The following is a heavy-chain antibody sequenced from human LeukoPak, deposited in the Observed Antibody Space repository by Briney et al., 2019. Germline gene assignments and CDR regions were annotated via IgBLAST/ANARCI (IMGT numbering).Heavy chain of an antibody. D-gene: IGHD3-22*01. CDR3: ARGDYYDSSGYYESVGAFDI. CDR1: GGSISSGGYS. V-gene: IGHV4-30-2*01. J-gene: IGHJ3*02. CDR2: IYHSGST. Sequence: SQTLSLTCAVSGGSISSGGYSWSWIRQPPGKGLEWIGYIYHSGSTYYNPSLKSRVTISVDRSKNQFSLKLSSVTAADTAVYYCARGDYYDSSGYYESVGAFDIWGQGTMVTVSS.